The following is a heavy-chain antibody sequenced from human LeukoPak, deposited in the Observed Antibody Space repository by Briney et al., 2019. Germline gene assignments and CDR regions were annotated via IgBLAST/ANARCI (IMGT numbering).Heavy chain of an antibody. CDR3: ARGLGSYAYSDAFDI. J-gene: IGHJ3*02. CDR2: ISSSSSYI. D-gene: IGHD5-18*01. Sequence: PGGSLRLSCAASGFTFSSYSMNWVRQAPGKGLEWVSSISSSSSYIYYADSVKGRFTISRDNAKNSLYLQMNSLRAEDTAVYYCARGLGSYAYSDAFDIWGQGTMVTVSS. V-gene: IGHV3-21*01. CDR1: GFTFSSYS.